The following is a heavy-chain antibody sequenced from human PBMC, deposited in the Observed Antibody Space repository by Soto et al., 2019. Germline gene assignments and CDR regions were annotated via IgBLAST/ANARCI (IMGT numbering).Heavy chain of an antibody. D-gene: IGHD2-15*01. CDR2: IIPIFGTA. J-gene: IGHJ4*02. CDR3: ASGTYCSGGSCSPSGFDY. Sequence: QVQLVQSGAEVQKPGSSVKVSCKASGGTFSRYAINWVRQAPGQGLEWMGGIIPIFGTANYAQKFQGRVNITADLSTSTAYMELSRLRSEYTAVYYGASGTYCSGGSCSPSGFDYWGQGTLVTASS. V-gene: IGHV1-69*19. CDR1: GGTFSRYA.